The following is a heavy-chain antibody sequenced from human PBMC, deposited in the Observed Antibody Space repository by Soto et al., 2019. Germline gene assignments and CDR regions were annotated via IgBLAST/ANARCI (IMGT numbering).Heavy chain of an antibody. CDR3: TSSRSPDAY. CDR1: GFDFNSYS. J-gene: IGHJ4*02. Sequence: GGSLRLSCVASGFDFNSYSMNWVRQAPGKGLEWISYINSGSTSVFYADSVKGRFTISRDNAKNSLYLQMNSLRAEDTAVYYCTSSRSPDAYWGQGTLVPVSS. D-gene: IGHD2-2*01. CDR2: INSGSTSV. V-gene: IGHV3-48*01.